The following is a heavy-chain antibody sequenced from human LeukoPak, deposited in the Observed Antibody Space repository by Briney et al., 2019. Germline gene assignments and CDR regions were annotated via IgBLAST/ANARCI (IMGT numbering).Heavy chain of an antibody. D-gene: IGHD2-15*01. CDR1: GFTFTTYA. Sequence: GGSLRLSCAASGFTFTTYAMNWVRQAPGKGLEWVSAISPSGRTTYYPGSVKGRYTISRENAKNSLYLQMNSLRAGDTAVYYCARDRGGGHMDVWGKGTTVTISS. CDR2: ISPSGRTT. J-gene: IGHJ6*03. V-gene: IGHV3-23*01. CDR3: ARDRGGGHMDV.